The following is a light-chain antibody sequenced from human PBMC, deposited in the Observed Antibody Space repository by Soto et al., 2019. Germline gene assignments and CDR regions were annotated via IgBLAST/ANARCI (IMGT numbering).Light chain of an antibody. J-gene: IGLJ2*01. Sequence: QSVLTQPPSASGTPGQSVTISCSGSTSNIGTHDVTWYQQFPGAAPKLLIYGVNQRPSGVPDRFFGSTSGTSASLAISGLQSADEADDYYAAWDDSQGGSVIFGGGTKLTVL. CDR2: GVN. V-gene: IGLV1-44*01. CDR1: TSNIGTHD. CDR3: AAWDDSQGGSVI.